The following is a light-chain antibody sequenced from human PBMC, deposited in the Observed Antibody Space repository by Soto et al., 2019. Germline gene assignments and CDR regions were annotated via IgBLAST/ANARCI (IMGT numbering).Light chain of an antibody. J-gene: IGLJ1*01. Sequence: QSVLTQPASVSGSPGQSITISCTGTTSDVGSYDLVSWYQHHPGKAPKLLIYEVSKRPLGVSDRFSGSKSGNTASLTISGLQTEDEADYYCCSFAGSSNLYVFGTGTKVTVL. CDR2: EVS. CDR3: CSFAGSSNLYV. V-gene: IGLV2-23*02. CDR1: TSDVGSYDL.